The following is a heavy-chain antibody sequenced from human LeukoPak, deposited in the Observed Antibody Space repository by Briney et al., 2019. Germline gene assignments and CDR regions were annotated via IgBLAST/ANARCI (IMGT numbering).Heavy chain of an antibody. J-gene: IGHJ6*03. CDR2: IGTSSTTI. CDR3: ARFAAGGSYYYYMDV. D-gene: IGHD6-25*01. V-gene: IGHV3-48*01. Sequence: GGSLRLSCAASGFTFSSHSMNWVRQPPGRGLEWVSSIGTSSTTIYYADSVKGRFTISRDNAKNSLYLQMNSLRADDTAVYYCARFAAGGSYYYYMDVWGKGTTVTVSS. CDR1: GFTFSSHS.